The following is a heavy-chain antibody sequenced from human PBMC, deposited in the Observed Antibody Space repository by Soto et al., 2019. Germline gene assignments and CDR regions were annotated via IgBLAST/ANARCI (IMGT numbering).Heavy chain of an antibody. V-gene: IGHV1-18*04. J-gene: IGHJ6*02. Sequence: GKVSCKASGYTFTSYGISWVRQAPGQGLEWMGWISAYNGNTNYAQKLQGRVTMTTDTSTSTAYMELRSLRSDDTAVYYCARGDYDFWSGYYTTYPYYYSYGMDVWGQGTTVTVSS. CDR3: ARGDYDFWSGYYTTYPYYYSYGMDV. CDR1: GYTFTSYG. CDR2: ISAYNGNT. D-gene: IGHD3-3*01.